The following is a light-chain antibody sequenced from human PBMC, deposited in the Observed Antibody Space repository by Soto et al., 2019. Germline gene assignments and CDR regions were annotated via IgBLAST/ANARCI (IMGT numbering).Light chain of an antibody. J-gene: IGKJ2*01. V-gene: IGKV1-39*01. CDR1: QSVSNY. CDR2: TAS. Sequence: DIHMTQSPSSLSASVGDRVTIICRASQSVSNYLNWYQHKAGKAPKLLIYTASSLQSGVPSRFRGSGSGTDFTLTTSSLQPEDFATYYCLQSYSNPTFGQGTKLEIK. CDR3: LQSYSNPT.